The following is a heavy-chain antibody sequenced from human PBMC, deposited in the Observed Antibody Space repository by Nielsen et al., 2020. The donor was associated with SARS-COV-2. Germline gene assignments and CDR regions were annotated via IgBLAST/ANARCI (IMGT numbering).Heavy chain of an antibody. J-gene: IGHJ3*02. V-gene: IGHV1-2*02. D-gene: IGHD3-3*01. Sequence: ASVKVSCKASGYTFTGYYMHWVRQAPGQRLEWMGWINPNSGGTNYAQKFQGRVTMTRDTSISTAYMELSRLRSDDTAVYYCATSYYDFWSGWSHDAFDIWGQGTMVTVSS. CDR3: ATSYYDFWSGWSHDAFDI. CDR1: GYTFTGYY. CDR2: INPNSGGT.